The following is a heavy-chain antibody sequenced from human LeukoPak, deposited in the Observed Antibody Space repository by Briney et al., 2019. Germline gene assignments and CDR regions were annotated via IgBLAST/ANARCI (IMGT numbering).Heavy chain of an antibody. CDR2: ISAYSGNT. V-gene: IGHV1-18*01. CDR3: ATVGIAAAGTGYYYYMDV. CDR1: GYTFTSYG. D-gene: IGHD6-13*01. Sequence: ASVKVSCKASGYTFTSYGISWVRQAPGQGLEWMGWISAYSGNTNYAQKLQGRVTMTTDTSTSTAYMELRSLRSDDTAVYYCATVGIAAAGTGYYYYMDVWGKGTTVTVSS. J-gene: IGHJ6*03.